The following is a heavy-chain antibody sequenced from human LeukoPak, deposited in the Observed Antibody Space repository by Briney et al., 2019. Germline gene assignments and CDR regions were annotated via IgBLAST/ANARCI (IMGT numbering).Heavy chain of an antibody. D-gene: IGHD3-10*01. CDR1: GGSISSYY. Sequence: SETLSLTCTVSGGSISSYYWSWIRQPPGKGLEWIGYIYYSGSTNYNPSLKSRVTISVDTSKNQFSLKLSSVTAADTAVYYCARSTYYYGSGSHYGYWGQGTLVTVSS. CDR2: IYYSGST. CDR3: ARSTYYYGSGSHYGY. V-gene: IGHV4-59*12. J-gene: IGHJ4*02.